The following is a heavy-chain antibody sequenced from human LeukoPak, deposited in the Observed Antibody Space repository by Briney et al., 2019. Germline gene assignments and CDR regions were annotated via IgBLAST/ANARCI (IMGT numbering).Heavy chain of an antibody. CDR1: GASISSSSYY. V-gene: IGHV4-39*07. CDR2: VHYSGSI. D-gene: IGHD6-13*01. Sequence: SETLSLTCTVSGASISSSSYYWAWIRQPPGKGLEWIGSVHYSGSIYYNPSLKSRATLSVDTSKNQFSLKLSSVTAADTAVYYCARVSSSSWYGYYYYYMDVWGKGTTVTVSS. CDR3: ARVSSSSWYGYYYYYMDV. J-gene: IGHJ6*03.